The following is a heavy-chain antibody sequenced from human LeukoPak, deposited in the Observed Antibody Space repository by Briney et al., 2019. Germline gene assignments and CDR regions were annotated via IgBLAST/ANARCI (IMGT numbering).Heavy chain of an antibody. V-gene: IGHV3-30-3*01. CDR1: GFTFSSYA. Sequence: PGGSLRLSCAASGFTFSSYAMHWVRQAPGKGLEWVAVISYDGSNKYYADSVKGRFTISRDNSKNTLYLQMNSLRAEDTAVYYCARDRQYYYDSSGYYYSGLDYWGQGTLVTVSS. CDR2: ISYDGSNK. D-gene: IGHD3-22*01. J-gene: IGHJ4*02. CDR3: ARDRQYYYDSSGYYYSGLDY.